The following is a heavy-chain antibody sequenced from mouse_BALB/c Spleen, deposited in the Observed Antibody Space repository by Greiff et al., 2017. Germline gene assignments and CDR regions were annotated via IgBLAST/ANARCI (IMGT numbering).Heavy chain of an antibody. D-gene: IGHD1-2*01. J-gene: IGHJ4*01. CDR2: INPYNDGT. CDR1: GYTFTSYV. CDR3: ARWVYGYPYYYAMDY. V-gene: IGHV1-14*01. Sequence: VQLQQSGPELVKPGASVKMSCKASGYTFTSYVMHWVKQKPGQGLEWIGYINPYNDGTKYNEKFKGKATLTSDKSSSTAYMELSSLTSEDSAVYYCARWVYGYPYYYAMDYWGQGTSVTVSS.